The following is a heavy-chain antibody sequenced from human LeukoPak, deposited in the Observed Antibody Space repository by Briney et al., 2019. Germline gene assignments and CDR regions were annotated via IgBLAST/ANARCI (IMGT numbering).Heavy chain of an antibody. CDR3: ARPRYCSSISCYFHAFDD. CDR1: GFNFNTFW. D-gene: IGHD2-2*01. J-gene: IGHJ3*01. V-gene: IGHV3-7*01. CDR2: IKEDGSEE. Sequence: PGGSLRLSCAASGFNFNTFWMTWVRQAPGKGLEWVANIKEDGSEEYYVDSVKGRFTISRDNAKNSLYLQMNSLRAEDTAVYYCARPRYCSSISCYFHAFDDWGQGTMVTVSS.